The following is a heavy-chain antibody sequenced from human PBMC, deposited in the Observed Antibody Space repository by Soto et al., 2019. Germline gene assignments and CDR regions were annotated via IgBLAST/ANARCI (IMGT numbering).Heavy chain of an antibody. J-gene: IGHJ5*02. CDR3: ARVYHFWSGYVRFDP. CDR2: INHSGST. V-gene: IGHV4-34*01. D-gene: IGHD3-3*01. Sequence: SETLSLTCAVYGGSFSGYYWSWIRQPPGKGLEWIGEINHSGSTNYNPSHKSRVTISVDTSKNQFSLKLSSVTAADTAVYYCARVYHFWSGYVRFDPWGQGTLVTAPQ. CDR1: GGSFSGYY.